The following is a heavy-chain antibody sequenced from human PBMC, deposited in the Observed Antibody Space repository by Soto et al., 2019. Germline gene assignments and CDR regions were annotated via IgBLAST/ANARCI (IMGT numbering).Heavy chain of an antibody. D-gene: IGHD1-26*01. CDR2: ISGSGGST. CDR3: AKSLSAIGSHDDWFDS. J-gene: IGHJ5*01. Sequence: GGSMRLSCAAAGFTFSSHAMSWVSKAPGKGLEWVSAISGSGGSTYYADSVKGRFTISRDNSKNTLYLQMNSLRDEDTAIYYCAKSLSAIGSHDDWFDSWGQGPLVTVSS. V-gene: IGHV3-23*01. CDR1: GFTFSSHA.